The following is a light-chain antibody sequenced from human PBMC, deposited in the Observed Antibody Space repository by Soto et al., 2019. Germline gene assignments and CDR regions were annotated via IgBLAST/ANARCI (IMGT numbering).Light chain of an antibody. Sequence: EIVMTQSPATLSMSPGERATLSCRASQSVSSNLAWYQQKPGQAPRLLIYVTSTRATGIPARFSGSGSGTEFTLTISSLQSEDFALYYCQQHNNWPWTFGQGTKVDIK. V-gene: IGKV3D-15*01. CDR1: QSVSSN. CDR3: QQHNNWPWT. J-gene: IGKJ1*01. CDR2: VTS.